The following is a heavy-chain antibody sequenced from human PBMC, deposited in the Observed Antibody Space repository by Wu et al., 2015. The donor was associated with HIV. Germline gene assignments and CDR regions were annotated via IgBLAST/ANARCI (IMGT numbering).Heavy chain of an antibody. D-gene: IGHD1-26*01. CDR1: GGNFKTYA. V-gene: IGHV1-2*02. J-gene: IGHJ6*03. Sequence: QVQLIQSGAEVKKPGSSVKVSCKASGGNFKTYAITWVRQAPGRGLEWMGWINPNSGGTNYAQKFQGRVTMTRDTSISTAYMELSRLRSDDTAVYYCARVAWAVKGYYYYMDVWGQKGPRSPSP. CDR3: ARVAWAVKGYYYYMDV. CDR2: INPNSGGT.